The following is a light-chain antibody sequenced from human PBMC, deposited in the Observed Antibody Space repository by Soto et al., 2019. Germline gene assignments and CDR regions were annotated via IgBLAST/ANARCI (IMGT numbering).Light chain of an antibody. CDR1: QTVSNNC. V-gene: IGKV3-20*01. Sequence: DIVLTQSPGTLSLSPWERANLSCRASQTVSNNCIDWYQQKPGQAPRLCIYAASRRDTGVPDRFSGSGSGTDFTLTISRLQPEDFAVYYCHQYGSSLSFGGGNKVEIK. J-gene: IGKJ4*01. CDR3: HQYGSSLS. CDR2: AAS.